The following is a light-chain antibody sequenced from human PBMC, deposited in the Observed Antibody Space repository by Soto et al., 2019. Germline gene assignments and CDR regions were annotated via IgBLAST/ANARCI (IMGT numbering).Light chain of an antibody. J-gene: IGLJ2*01. CDR2: GNN. CDR1: SSNNGNNY. V-gene: IGLV1-51*02. Sequence: QSVLTQPPSVSAAPGQKVTISYSGSSSNNGNNYVSWYQQLPGTAPKLLIYGNNKRPSGIPDRFSGSKSGTSATLGITGLQTGDEADYYCGTWDSSLSTWIFGGGTQLTVL. CDR3: GTWDSSLSTWI.